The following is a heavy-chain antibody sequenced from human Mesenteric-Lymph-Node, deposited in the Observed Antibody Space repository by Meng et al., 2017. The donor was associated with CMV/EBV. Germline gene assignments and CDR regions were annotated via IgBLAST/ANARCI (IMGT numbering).Heavy chain of an antibody. CDR1: GYTFTNYW. CDR2: IYPGDADT. V-gene: IGHV5-51*01. Sequence: GGSLRLSCQGSGYTFTNYWIAWVRQMPGKGLEWMGIIYPGDADTRYSPSFQGQVTISADRSISTAYLQWSSLKASDTAIYYCARRPTHYYGMDVWGQGTTVTVSS. J-gene: IGHJ6*02. CDR3: ARRPTHYYGMDV.